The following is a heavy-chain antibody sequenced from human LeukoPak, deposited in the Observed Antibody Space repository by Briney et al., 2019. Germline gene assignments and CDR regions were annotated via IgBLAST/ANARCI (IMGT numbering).Heavy chain of an antibody. CDR1: GYTFTSYG. CDR3: ARDPDWGLDL. V-gene: IGHV1-18*01. Sequence: GASVKVSCKASGYTFTSYGFSWVRQAPGQGLEWMGWISSNNGNTNYAQNLQGRVTMTTDTSTSTAYMELRSLRSDDTAVYYCARDPDWGLDLWGRGTLVTVSS. CDR2: ISSNNGNT. J-gene: IGHJ2*01.